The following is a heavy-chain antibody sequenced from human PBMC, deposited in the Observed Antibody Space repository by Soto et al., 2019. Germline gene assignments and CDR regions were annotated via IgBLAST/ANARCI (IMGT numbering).Heavy chain of an antibody. CDR3: ARTSGYSSTDNWFDP. D-gene: IGHD6-13*01. Sequence: QVQLVQSGAEVKKPGASVKVSCKASGYTFTSYGIIWVRQSPGQGLEWMGWISAYNGNTNNAQKFQGRVAVTTDTPTSTADMELMNLRSDDTAVNYCARTSGYSSTDNWFDPWGQGTLVTVSS. J-gene: IGHJ5*02. CDR2: ISAYNGNT. V-gene: IGHV1-18*01. CDR1: GYTFTSYG.